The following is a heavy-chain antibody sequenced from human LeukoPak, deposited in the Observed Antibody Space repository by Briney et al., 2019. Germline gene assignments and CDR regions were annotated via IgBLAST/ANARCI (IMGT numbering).Heavy chain of an antibody. J-gene: IGHJ6*04. Sequence: GGSLRLSCAASGFTFSSYAMHWVRQAPGKGLEWVAVISYDGSNKYYADSVKGRFTSSRDNSKNTLYLQMNSLRAEDTAVYYCARDPARYCSGGSCYQTYYYYAMDVWGKGTTVTVSS. CDR1: GFTFSSYA. D-gene: IGHD2-15*01. CDR3: ARDPARYCSGGSCYQTYYYYAMDV. CDR2: ISYDGSNK. V-gene: IGHV3-30*04.